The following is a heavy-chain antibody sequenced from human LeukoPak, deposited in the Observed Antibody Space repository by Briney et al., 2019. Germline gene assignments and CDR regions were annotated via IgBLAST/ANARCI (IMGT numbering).Heavy chain of an antibody. CDR1: GYTFDDHG. J-gene: IGHJ6*02. CDR2: ISGDGGTT. CDR3: AKDQFGSGSYSLGGMDV. V-gene: IGHV3-43*02. D-gene: IGHD3-10*01. Sequence: GGSLRLSCAASGYTFDDHGMHWVRQAPGKGLGWVSPISGDGGTTYYADSAKGRFTISRDNSKNSLYLQMNNLRTEDTALYYCAKDQFGSGSYSLGGMDVWGQGTTVAVSS.